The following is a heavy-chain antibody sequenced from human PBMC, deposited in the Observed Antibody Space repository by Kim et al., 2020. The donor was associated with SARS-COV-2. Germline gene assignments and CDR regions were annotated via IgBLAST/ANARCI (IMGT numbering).Heavy chain of an antibody. Sequence: TNYADSGRGRFTISRDNAKNTMYLQMYSLRAEDTALYYCARNINSGGLFDIWGQGTMVTVSS. D-gene: IGHD1-20*01. CDR2: T. CDR3: ARNINSGGLFDI. J-gene: IGHJ3*02. V-gene: IGHV3-74*01.